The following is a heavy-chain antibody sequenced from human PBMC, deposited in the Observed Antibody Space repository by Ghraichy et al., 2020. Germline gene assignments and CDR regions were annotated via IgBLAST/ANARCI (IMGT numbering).Heavy chain of an antibody. CDR1: GFTFSSYA. Sequence: GGSLRLSCAASGFTFSSYAMSWVRQAPGKGLEWVSAISGSGGSTYYADSVKGRCTISRDNSKNTLYLQMNSLRAEDTAVYYCAKDLIVVVITVNDYWGQGPLVTVSS. V-gene: IGHV3-23*01. CDR3: AKDLIVVVITVNDY. J-gene: IGHJ4*02. CDR2: ISGSGGST. D-gene: IGHD3-22*01.